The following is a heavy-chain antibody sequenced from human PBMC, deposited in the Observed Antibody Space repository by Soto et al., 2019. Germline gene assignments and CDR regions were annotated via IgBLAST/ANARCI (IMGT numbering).Heavy chain of an antibody. CDR2: IYYSGNT. J-gene: IGHJ4*02. D-gene: IGHD3-10*01. V-gene: IGHV4-30-4*01. Sequence: SSETLSLTCTVSGGPISSGDYYWSWIRQPPGKGLEWIGYIYYSGNTYYNPSLKSRVTILLDTSKNQFSLKLSSVTAADTAVYYCARGDYYGSGNFKGVDYWGQGTLVTVSS. CDR3: ARGDYYGSGNFKGVDY. CDR1: GGPISSGDYY.